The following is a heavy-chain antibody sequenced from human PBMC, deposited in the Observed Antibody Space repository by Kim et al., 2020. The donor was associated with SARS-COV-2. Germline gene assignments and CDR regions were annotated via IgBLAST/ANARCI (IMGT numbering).Heavy chain of an antibody. CDR3: VRNIGHEQFDY. CDR2: LDEDGTGK. D-gene: IGHD3-9*01. Sequence: GGSLRLSCAASGFPFSGYWMNWVRQAPGKGLEWVASLDEDGTGKYYVDSVKGRFTISRDNATNSLFLQMNSLRDDDTAMYYCVRNIGHEQFDYWGQGSMVSVSS. J-gene: IGHJ4*02. V-gene: IGHV3-7*03. CDR1: GFPFSGYW.